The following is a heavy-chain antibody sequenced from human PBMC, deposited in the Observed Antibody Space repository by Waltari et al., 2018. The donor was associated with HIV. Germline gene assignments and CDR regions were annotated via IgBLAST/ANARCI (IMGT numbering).Heavy chain of an antibody. D-gene: IGHD6-19*01. Sequence: QVQLQESGPGFVKPSETLSLICNVSGGSIASSDSFWGWIRQSPELHLEWVGSALYTRRPDVLTWHFFATASLNSLVDLSVDTSKKQVSLRLTSVTAADTGLYYCVRHAAEFRPDFGWILAGVFEPWGLGTQVIVS. V-gene: IGHV4-39*01. CDR1: GGSIASSDSF. CDR2: ALYTRRPDVLTWHF. J-gene: IGHJ1*01. CDR3: VRHAAEFRPDFGWILAGVFEP.